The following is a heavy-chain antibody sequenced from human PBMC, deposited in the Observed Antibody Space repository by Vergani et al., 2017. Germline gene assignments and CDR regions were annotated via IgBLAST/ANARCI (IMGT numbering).Heavy chain of an antibody. D-gene: IGHD4-11*01. Sequence: QVQLQQWGGGLLKPSETLSLTCVVNGGSLTSYHRTWIRQSPGEGLEWVGDIEHTGRPNYNPSLKSQLTMSVDKSRNQFSLTLNSVTATDTAIYFCARVNTETNCNLYCYYYMDVWGQGTAVTVS. CDR3: ARVNTETNCNLYCYYYMDV. CDR2: IEHTGRP. V-gene: IGHV4-34*01. CDR1: GGSLTSYH. J-gene: IGHJ6*03.